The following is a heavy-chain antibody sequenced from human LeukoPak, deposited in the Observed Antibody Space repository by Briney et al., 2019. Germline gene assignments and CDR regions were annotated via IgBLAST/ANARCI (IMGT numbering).Heavy chain of an antibody. V-gene: IGHV3-74*01. D-gene: IGHD5-18*01. J-gene: IGHJ4*02. CDR3: ARGLIYSQVAFDY. CDR1: GFTFSSYW. Sequence: GGSLRLSCAASGFTFSSYWMHWVRQAPGKGLVWVSRINSDGSSTNYADSAKGRFTISRDNAKSTLYLQMNSLRAEDTAVYYCARGLIYSQVAFDYWGQGTLVTVSS. CDR2: INSDGSST.